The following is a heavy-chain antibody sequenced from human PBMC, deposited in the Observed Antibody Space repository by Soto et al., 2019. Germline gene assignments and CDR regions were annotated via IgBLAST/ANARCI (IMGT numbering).Heavy chain of an antibody. V-gene: IGHV1-8*01. CDR3: ARAIRDQLLSDY. D-gene: IGHD1-26*01. J-gene: IGHJ4*02. Sequence: QVQLVQSGAEVKQSGASVKVSCRTSGYTFTNYDINWVRQATGQGLEFMGWMNPDSANTGYAQKFQGRVTMTRDTSINTAYMELKSVTSEDTAIYYCARAIRDQLLSDYWGQGSLVIVSS. CDR2: MNPDSANT. CDR1: GYTFTNYD.